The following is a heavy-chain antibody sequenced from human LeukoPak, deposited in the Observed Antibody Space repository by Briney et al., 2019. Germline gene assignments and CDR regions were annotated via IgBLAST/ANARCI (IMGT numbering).Heavy chain of an antibody. V-gene: IGHV1-69*02. Sequence: SVKVSCKASGYTFTAYYIHWVRQAPGQGLEWMGRIIPILGIANYAQKFQGRVTITADKSTSTAYMELSSLRSEDTAVYYCARSLYYFDYWGQGTLVTVSS. CDR1: GYTFTAYY. CDR2: IIPILGIA. CDR3: ARSLYYFDY. D-gene: IGHD3-10*01. J-gene: IGHJ4*02.